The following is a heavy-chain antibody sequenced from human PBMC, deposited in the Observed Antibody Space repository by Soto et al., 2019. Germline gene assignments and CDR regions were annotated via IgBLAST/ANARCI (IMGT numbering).Heavy chain of an antibody. CDR1: GYTFTGFY. Sequence: PAVKASCQSSGYTFTGFYMHWVRQAPGQGLEWMGWINPNNGGTNYVQKFQDRVTMTRDTSITTAYMELSGLRSDDTAVYYCARDPGPYGDYSYWGQGTLVTVSS. CDR2: INPNNGGT. J-gene: IGHJ4*02. D-gene: IGHD4-17*01. CDR3: ARDPGPYGDYSY. V-gene: IGHV1-2*02.